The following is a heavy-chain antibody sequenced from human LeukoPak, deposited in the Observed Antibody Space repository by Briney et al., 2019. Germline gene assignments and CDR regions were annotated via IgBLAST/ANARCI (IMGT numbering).Heavy chain of an antibody. CDR2: IYHSGST. Sequence: PSETLSLTCAVSGGSISSSNWWSWVRQPPGKGLEWIGEIYHSGSTNYNPSLKSRVTISVDTSKNQFSLKLSSVTAADTAVYYCARLGVRGPRWFDPWGQGTLVTVSS. CDR1: GGSISSSNW. V-gene: IGHV4-4*02. J-gene: IGHJ5*02. D-gene: IGHD3-10*01. CDR3: ARLGVRGPRWFDP.